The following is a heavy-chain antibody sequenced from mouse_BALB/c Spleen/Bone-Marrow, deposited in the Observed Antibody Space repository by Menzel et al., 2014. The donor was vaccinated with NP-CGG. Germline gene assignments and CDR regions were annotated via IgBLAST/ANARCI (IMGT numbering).Heavy chain of an antibody. CDR2: ISSSGRT. CDR1: GYSITSGFA. J-gene: IGHJ2*01. CDR3: ARSGNFFDY. V-gene: IGHV3-2*02. D-gene: IGHD1-3*01. Sequence: EVKLMESGPGLVKPSRSLPLTCTVTGYSITSGFAWDWIRQFPGNNLEWMGYISSSGRTSYHPSLKGRISITRDTSKNQFFLQLNSVTTEDTATYYCARSGNFFDYWGQGTTLTVSS.